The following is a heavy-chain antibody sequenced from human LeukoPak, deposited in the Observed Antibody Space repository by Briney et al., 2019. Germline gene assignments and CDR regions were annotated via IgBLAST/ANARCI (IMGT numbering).Heavy chain of an antibody. CDR2: IYTSGST. J-gene: IGHJ5*02. CDR3: ARVAAAGSNWFDP. D-gene: IGHD6-13*01. CDR1: GGSFSGYY. Sequence: SETLSLTCAVSGGSFSGYYWSRIRQPAGKGLEWIGRIYTSGSTNYNPSLTSRVTMSVDTSKNQFSLKLSSVTAADTAVYYCARVAAAGSNWFDPWGQGTLVTVSS. V-gene: IGHV4-59*10.